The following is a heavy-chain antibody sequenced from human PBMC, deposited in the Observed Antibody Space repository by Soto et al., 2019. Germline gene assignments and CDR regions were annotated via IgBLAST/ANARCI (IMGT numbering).Heavy chain of an antibody. V-gene: IGHV1-24*01. J-gene: IGHJ5*02. D-gene: IGHD5-12*01. CDR3: ATSPPYSGYDLRNCFDP. CDR1: GYTLTELS. CDR2: FDPEDGET. Sequence: ASVKVSCKVSGYTLTELSMHWVRQAPGKGLEWMGGFDPEDGETIYAQKFQGRVTMTEDTSTDTAYMELSSLRSEDTAVYYCATSPPYSGYDLRNCFDPWGPGTLVTVSS.